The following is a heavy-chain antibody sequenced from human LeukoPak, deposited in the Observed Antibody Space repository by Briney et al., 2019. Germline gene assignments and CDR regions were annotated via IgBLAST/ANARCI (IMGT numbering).Heavy chain of an antibody. CDR3: GRGLVAVARGVNEANNGMYV. CDR1: GFALSTCM. CDR2: ISSSTSYI. V-gene: IGHV3-21*01. J-gene: IGHJ6*02. Sequence: SGGSLTVACLAAGFALSTCMLDWDRQTPGKGLEWVSSISSSTSYIYYADSVKGRFTISRDNAKNSLYLQMTSLSAEDTAVYYCGRGLVAVARGVNEANNGMYVWGQGTTVTVSS. D-gene: IGHD3-10*01.